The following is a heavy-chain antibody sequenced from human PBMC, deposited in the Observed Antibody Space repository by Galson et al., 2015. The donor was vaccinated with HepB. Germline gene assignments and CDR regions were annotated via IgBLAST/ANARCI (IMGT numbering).Heavy chain of an antibody. Sequence: SVKVSCKASGGTFSSYAISWVRQAPGQGLEWMGRIIPILGIANYAQKFQGRVTITADKSTSTAYKELSSLRSEDTAVYYCARPMVRGVGSFDYWGQGTLVTVSS. CDR1: GGTFSSYA. D-gene: IGHD3-10*01. J-gene: IGHJ4*02. V-gene: IGHV1-69*04. CDR3: ARPMVRGVGSFDY. CDR2: IIPILGIA.